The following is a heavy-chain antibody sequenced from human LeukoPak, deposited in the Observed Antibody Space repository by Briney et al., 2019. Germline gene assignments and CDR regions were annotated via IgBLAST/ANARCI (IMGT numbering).Heavy chain of an antibody. CDR1: GGSISSYY. D-gene: IGHD6-6*01. Sequence: SETLSLTCTVSGGSISSYYWSWIRQPPGKGLEWIGYIYYSGSTNYNPSLKSRVTISVDTSKNQYSLKLSSVTAADTAVYYCARSIAALAAVLDYWGQGTLVTVSS. J-gene: IGHJ4*02. V-gene: IGHV4-59*01. CDR2: IYYSGST. CDR3: ARSIAALAAVLDY.